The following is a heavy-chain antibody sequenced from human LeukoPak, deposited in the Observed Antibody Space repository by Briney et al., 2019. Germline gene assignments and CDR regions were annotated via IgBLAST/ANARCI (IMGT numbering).Heavy chain of an antibody. CDR3: ARDIVVVPAAIRFDP. CDR2: IYYSGGT. D-gene: IGHD2-2*01. Sequence: PSETLSLTCTVSGGSISSSSYYWGWIRQPPGKGLEWIGSIYYSGGTYYNPSLKSRVTISVDTSENQFSLKLSSVTAADTAVYYCARDIVVVPAAIRFDPWGQGTLVTVSS. CDR1: GGSISSSSYY. J-gene: IGHJ5*02. V-gene: IGHV4-39*07.